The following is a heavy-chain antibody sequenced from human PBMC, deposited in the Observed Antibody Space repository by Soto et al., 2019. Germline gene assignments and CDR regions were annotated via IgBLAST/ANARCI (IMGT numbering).Heavy chain of an antibody. J-gene: IGHJ5*02. D-gene: IGHD3-22*01. CDR1: GGTFSSYA. Sequence: QVQLVQSGAEVKKPGSSVKVSCKASGGTFSSYAISWVRQAPGQGLEWMGGIIPIFGTANYAQKFQGRVTITADKSTSTAYMERSSLRSEDTALYYCARDLLTYYYDSRLGFDPWGQGTLVTVSS. V-gene: IGHV1-69*06. CDR2: IIPIFGTA. CDR3: ARDLLTYYYDSRLGFDP.